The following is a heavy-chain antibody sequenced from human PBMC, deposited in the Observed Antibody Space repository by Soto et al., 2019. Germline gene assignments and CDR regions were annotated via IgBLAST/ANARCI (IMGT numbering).Heavy chain of an antibody. Sequence: PSETLSLTYTVSGGSISSYYWNWIRQPPGKGLEWIGYIYYTGNTNYNPSLKSRVTISLDTSKNQFSLKLSSVTAADTAVYYCVSGTRLPLPALWGQVTMVTVS. CDR2: IYYTGNT. J-gene: IGHJ3*01. V-gene: IGHV4-59*08. CDR1: GGSISSYY. D-gene: IGHD5-12*01. CDR3: VSGTRLPLPAL.